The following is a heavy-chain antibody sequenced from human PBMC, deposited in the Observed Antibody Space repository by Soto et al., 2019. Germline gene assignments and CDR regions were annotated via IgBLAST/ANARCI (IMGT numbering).Heavy chain of an antibody. D-gene: IGHD2-21*02. J-gene: IGHJ6*03. V-gene: IGHV1-2*04. CDR3: ARGNRVTPIGYYYYYMDF. CDR2: INPNSGGT. CDR1: GYTFTDYY. Sequence: ASVKVSCKASGYTFTDYYMYWVRQAPGQGLEWMGWINPNSGGTNYAQKFQGWVTMTRDTSISTAYMELSRLTSDDTAVYYCARGNRVTPIGYYYYYMDFWGKGTTVTVSS.